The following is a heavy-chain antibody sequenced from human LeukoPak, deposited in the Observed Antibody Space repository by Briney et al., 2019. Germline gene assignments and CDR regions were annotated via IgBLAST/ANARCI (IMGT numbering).Heavy chain of an antibody. CDR1: GGTFSSYA. CDR3: ARSFNYYGSGSYYKFDY. D-gene: IGHD3-10*01. J-gene: IGHJ4*02. Sequence: SVKVSCKASGGTFSSYAISWVRQAPGQGLEWMGRIIPILGIANYAQKFQGRVTITADKSMSTAYMELSSLRSEDTAVYYCARSFNYYGSGSYYKFDYWGQGTLVTVSS. CDR2: IIPILGIA. V-gene: IGHV1-69*04.